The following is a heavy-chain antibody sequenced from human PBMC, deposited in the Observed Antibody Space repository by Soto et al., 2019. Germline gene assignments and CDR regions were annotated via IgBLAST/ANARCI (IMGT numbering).Heavy chain of an antibody. CDR3: ARDRYCSSTSCYGWSTYYYYGMDV. CDR1: GFTFSSYA. V-gene: IGHV3-30-3*01. D-gene: IGHD2-2*01. Sequence: GGSLRLSCAASGFTFSSYAMHWVRQAPGKGLEWVAVISYDGSNKYYADSVKGRFTISRDNSKNTLYLQMNSLRAEDTAVYYCARDRYCSSTSCYGWSTYYYYGMDVWGQGTTVTVSS. J-gene: IGHJ6*02. CDR2: ISYDGSNK.